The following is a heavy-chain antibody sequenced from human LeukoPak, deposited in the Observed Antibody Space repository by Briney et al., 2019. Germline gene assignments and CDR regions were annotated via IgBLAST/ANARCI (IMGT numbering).Heavy chain of an antibody. D-gene: IGHD3-16*01. J-gene: IGHJ4*02. CDR1: GFTFSGFA. V-gene: IGHV3-23*01. Sequence: AGGSLRLSCAASGFTFSGFAMSWVRQAPGKGLEWVSTISNSGGSTYYADSVKGRFTISRDNSKNTLYLQMNSLSAEDTAVYFCAKTMGLIDHDYWGQGTPVTVSS. CDR2: ISNSGGST. CDR3: AKTMGLIDHDY.